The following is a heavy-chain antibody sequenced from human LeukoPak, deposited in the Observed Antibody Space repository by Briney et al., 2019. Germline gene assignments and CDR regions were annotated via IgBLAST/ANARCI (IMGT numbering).Heavy chain of an antibody. D-gene: IGHD6-13*01. CDR2: IKRDGSEK. CDR3: ARDMYISSWSFDY. V-gene: IGHV3-7*01. J-gene: IGHJ4*02. CDR1: GFSFRDFW. Sequence: GGSLRLSCAASGFSFRDFWMTWVRQAPGKGLEWVANIKRDGSEKYYVDSVKGRFTISRDNAKNSLYLQINSLRAEDTAVYYCARDMYISSWSFDYWGQGTLVTVSS.